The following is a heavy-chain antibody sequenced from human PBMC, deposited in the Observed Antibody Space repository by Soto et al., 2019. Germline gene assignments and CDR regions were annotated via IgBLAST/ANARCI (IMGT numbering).Heavy chain of an antibody. J-gene: IGHJ5*01. D-gene: IGHD6-25*01. CDR1: GYTFTSYD. CDR3: ARGLRLQRNWFDS. V-gene: IGHV1-8*01. Sequence: ASVKVSCKASGYTFTSYDINWVRQATGQGLEWMGWMNPNSGNTGYAQKFQGRVTTTRNTSISTAYMELSSLRSEDTAVYYCARGLRLQRNWFDSWAQGTLVTVS. CDR2: MNPNSGNT.